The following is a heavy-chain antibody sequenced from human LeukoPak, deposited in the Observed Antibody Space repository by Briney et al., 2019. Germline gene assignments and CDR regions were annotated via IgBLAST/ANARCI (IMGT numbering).Heavy chain of an antibody. CDR2: IYTSGST. V-gene: IGHV4-4*07. Sequence: SETLSLTCTVSGGSISSYYWSWIRQPAGKGLEWIGRIYTSGSTNYNPSLKSRVTMSVDTSKNQFSLKLSSVTAADTAVYYCAREDSSEEGNNWFDSWGQGTLVTVYS. D-gene: IGHD3-22*01. CDR1: GGSISSYY. J-gene: IGHJ5*01. CDR3: AREDSSEEGNNWFDS.